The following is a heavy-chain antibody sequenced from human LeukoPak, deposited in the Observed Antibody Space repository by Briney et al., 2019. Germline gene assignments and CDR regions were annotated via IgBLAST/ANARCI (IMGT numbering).Heavy chain of an antibody. V-gene: IGHV4-30-2*01. D-gene: IGHD3-10*01. CDR2: IYHSGST. Sequence: PSETLTLTCAVSGGSISSGGYSWSWIRQPPGKGLEWLGYIYHSGSTYYNPSLKSRVTISVDRSKNQFSLKLSSVTAADTAVYYCASCYGSGSYYPLDYWGQGTLVTVSS. CDR3: ASCYGSGSYYPLDY. CDR1: GGSISSGGYS. J-gene: IGHJ4*02.